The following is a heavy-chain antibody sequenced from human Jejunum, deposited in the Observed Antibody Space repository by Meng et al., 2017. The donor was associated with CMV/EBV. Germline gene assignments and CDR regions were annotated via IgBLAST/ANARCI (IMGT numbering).Heavy chain of an antibody. CDR1: FLSYS. J-gene: IGHJ6*02. V-gene: IGHV3-33*06. D-gene: IGHD1-7*01. CDR2: IWYDGSNK. Sequence: FLSYSMNWVRQAPGKGLEWVALIWYDGSNKYYADSVKGRFTISRDNSKNTLYLQMNSLRPEDTAVYYCAKQYGELRVYYYYGMDVWGQGTTVTVSS. CDR3: AKQYGELRVYYYYGMDV.